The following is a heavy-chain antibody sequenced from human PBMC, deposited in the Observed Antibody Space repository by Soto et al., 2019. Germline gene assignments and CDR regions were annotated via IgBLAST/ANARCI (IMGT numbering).Heavy chain of an antibody. J-gene: IGHJ4*02. D-gene: IGHD2-15*01. CDR3: ARLAVGAAAHSDFDR. CDR2: LYYSGNT. Sequence: SETLSLTCAVSGGSIISSDYFWAWIRQPPGKGLECIGSLYYSGNTHYNPSLQSRVAISVDTSKNQFSLRLASVTAADTAVYYWARLAVGAAAHSDFDRWGQGVLVTVSS. V-gene: IGHV4-39*01. CDR1: GGSIISSDYF.